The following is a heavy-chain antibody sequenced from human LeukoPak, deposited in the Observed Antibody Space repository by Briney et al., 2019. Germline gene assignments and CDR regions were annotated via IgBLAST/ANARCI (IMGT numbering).Heavy chain of an antibody. CDR1: GFTFSDYA. CDR3: ARDDYGDSGPLFDY. V-gene: IGHV3-23*01. CDR2: TRTNGAGT. Sequence: PGGSLRLSCAASGFTFSDYAMSWVRRAPGQGLEWVSTTRTNGAGTHYADSVRGRFTISRDDSKNTLYLQMDSLRAEDTAVYYCARDDYGDSGPLFDYWGQGTLVTVSS. J-gene: IGHJ4*02. D-gene: IGHD4-17*01.